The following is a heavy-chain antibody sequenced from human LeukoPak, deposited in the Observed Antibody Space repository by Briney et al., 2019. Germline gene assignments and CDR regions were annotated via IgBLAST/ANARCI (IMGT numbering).Heavy chain of an antibody. CDR1: GYSISSGYY. D-gene: IGHD3-9*01. V-gene: IGHV4-61*01. CDR2: IFYSGST. Sequence: SSETLSLTCTVSGYSISSGYYWGWIRQPPGKGLEWIGFIFYSGSTNYNPSLKSRVTISVDTSKNQFSLKLSSVTAADTAVYYCARDHFAFDYDNHDPNWDFDLWGRGTLVTVSS. CDR3: ARDHFAFDYDNHDPNWDFDL. J-gene: IGHJ2*01.